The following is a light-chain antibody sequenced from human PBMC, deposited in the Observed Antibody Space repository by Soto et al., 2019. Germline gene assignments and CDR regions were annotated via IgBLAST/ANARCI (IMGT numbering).Light chain of an antibody. CDR1: QTISNY. CDR2: AAS. Sequence: DIQMTQSPSSLSASVGDRVTITCRASQTISNYLQWYQQKPGKAPNLLIYAASSLQSGVPSRFSGSGSGTDFTLTISSLQPEDFATYYCQQSYSTPITFGQGTRLEIK. J-gene: IGKJ5*01. CDR3: QQSYSTPIT. V-gene: IGKV1-39*01.